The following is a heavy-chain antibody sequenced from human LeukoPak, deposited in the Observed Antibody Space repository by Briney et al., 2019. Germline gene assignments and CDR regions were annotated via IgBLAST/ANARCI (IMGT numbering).Heavy chain of an antibody. CDR3: ARVGSGNFDY. Sequence: SETLSLSCTVSGGSISSYYWGWIRQPPGKRLEWIGYIYYSGNTNYNPSLKSRVTISIDTSKNQFSLKLSSVTAADTAVYYCARVGSGNFDYWGQGTLVTVSS. V-gene: IGHV4-59*01. J-gene: IGHJ4*02. CDR1: GGSISSYY. CDR2: IYYSGNT. D-gene: IGHD2-15*01.